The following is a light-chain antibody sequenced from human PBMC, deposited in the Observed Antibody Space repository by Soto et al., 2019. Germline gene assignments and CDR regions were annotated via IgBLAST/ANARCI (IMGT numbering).Light chain of an antibody. CDR1: QSVSSY. CDR2: DAS. J-gene: IGKJ5*01. V-gene: IGKV3-11*01. CDR3: PQRSNWPRP. Sequence: EIVLTQSPATLSLSPGERATLSCRAGQSVSSYLAWYQQKPGQAPRLLIYDASNRAPGIPARFSGSGSGTDFTLPISSLEPEDFAVYSCPQRSNWPRPFGQGTRLEIK.